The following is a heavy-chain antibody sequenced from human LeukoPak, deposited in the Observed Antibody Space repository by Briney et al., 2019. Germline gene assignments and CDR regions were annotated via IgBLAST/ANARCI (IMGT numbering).Heavy chain of an antibody. CDR1: GFTFSRHG. D-gene: IGHD6-13*01. CDR3: AKDRSSWE. J-gene: IGHJ4*02. CDR2: IGDTGRAK. V-gene: IGHV3-30*18. Sequence: QSGGSLRLSCAASGFTFSRHGMHWVRQAPGKGLEWVAVIGDTGRAKYYADSVGGRFTASRDNFKNTLYLQMNSLRAEDTAVYYCAKDRSSWEWGQGTLVTVSS.